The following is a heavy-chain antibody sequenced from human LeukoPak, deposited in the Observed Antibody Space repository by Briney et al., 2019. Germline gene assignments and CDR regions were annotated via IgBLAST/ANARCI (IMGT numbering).Heavy chain of an antibody. CDR3: ARASLRYFDWFGGWNKWGAFDI. CDR1: GFTFSSYG. J-gene: IGHJ3*02. CDR2: IRYDGNNK. Sequence: GGSLRLSCAASGFTFSSYGMHWVRQAPGKGLEWVAFIRYDGNNKYYADSVKGRFTISRDNAKNTLYLQMNSLRAEDTAVYYCARASLRYFDWFGGWNKWGAFDIWGQGTMVTVSS. V-gene: IGHV3-30*02. D-gene: IGHD3-9*01.